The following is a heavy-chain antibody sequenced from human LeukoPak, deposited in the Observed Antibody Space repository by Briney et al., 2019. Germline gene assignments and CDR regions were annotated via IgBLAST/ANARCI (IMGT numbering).Heavy chain of an antibody. V-gene: IGHV3-21*01. Sequence: PGGSLRLSCAASGFTFSSYSMNWVRQAPGKGLEWVSSISSSSSYIYYADSVKGRFTISRDNAKNSLYLQMNSLRAEDTAVYYCARDPTAYVVVPAAIKHYWGQGTLVTVSS. CDR3: ARDPTAYVVVPAAIKHY. J-gene: IGHJ4*02. D-gene: IGHD2-2*01. CDR1: GFTFSSYS. CDR2: ISSSSSYI.